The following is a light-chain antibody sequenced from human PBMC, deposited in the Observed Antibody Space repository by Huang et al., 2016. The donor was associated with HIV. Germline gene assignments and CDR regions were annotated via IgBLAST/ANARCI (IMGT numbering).Light chain of an antibody. CDR3: QQYNNWPPGRT. V-gene: IGKV3-15*01. Sequence: DTVMTQSPATLSVSPGERATLSCRASQSISSNLAWYQQKPGQAPRLLIYGASTRATGIPARFSGSGSGTEFILTISSLQSEDFALYYCQQYNNWPPGRTFGQGTKVGIK. CDR2: GAS. CDR1: QSISSN. J-gene: IGKJ1*01.